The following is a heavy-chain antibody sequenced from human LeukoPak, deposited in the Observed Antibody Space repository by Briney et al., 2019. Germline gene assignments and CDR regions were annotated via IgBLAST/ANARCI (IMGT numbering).Heavy chain of an antibody. D-gene: IGHD1-26*01. J-gene: IGHJ4*02. V-gene: IGHV3-7*01. CDR1: GFTFSSYW. Sequence: GGSLRLSCAASGFTFSSYWMSWVRQAPGKGLEWVANINQDGSEKYYVDSVKGRFTISRDNAKNSLYLQMNSLRAEDTAVYYCARDKIVGATLFDCWGQGTLVTVSS. CDR2: INQDGSEK. CDR3: ARDKIVGATLFDC.